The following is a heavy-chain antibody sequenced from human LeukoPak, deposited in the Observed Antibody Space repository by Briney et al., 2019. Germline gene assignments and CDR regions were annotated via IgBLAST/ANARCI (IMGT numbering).Heavy chain of an antibody. J-gene: IGHJ3*02. Sequence: SETLSLTCAVYGGSFSGYYWSWIRQPPGKGLEWIGEINHSGSTNYNPSLKSRVAISVDTSKNQFSLKLSSVTAADTAVYYCARAPCGGDCYSGAFDIWGQGTMVTVSS. V-gene: IGHV4-34*01. D-gene: IGHD2-21*02. CDR3: ARAPCGGDCYSGAFDI. CDR1: GGSFSGYY. CDR2: INHSGST.